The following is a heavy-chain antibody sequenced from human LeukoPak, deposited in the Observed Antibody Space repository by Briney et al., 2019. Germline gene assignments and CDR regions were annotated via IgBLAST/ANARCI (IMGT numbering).Heavy chain of an antibody. CDR3: ARGQALRGYRMQNWFDP. J-gene: IGHJ5*02. D-gene: IGHD5-18*01. Sequence: NPSETLSLTCTVSGGSISSGGYYWSWIRQHPGKGLEWIGYIYYSGSTYYNPSLKSRVTISVDTSKNQFSLKLSSVTAADTAVYYCARGQALRGYRMQNWFDPWGQGTLVTVSS. CDR2: IYYSGST. CDR1: GGSISSGGYY. V-gene: IGHV4-31*03.